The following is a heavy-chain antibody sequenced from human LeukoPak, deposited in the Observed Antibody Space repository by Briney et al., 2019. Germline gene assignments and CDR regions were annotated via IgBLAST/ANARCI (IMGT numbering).Heavy chain of an antibody. CDR3: ARGHYYASGKIDY. Sequence: GGSLRLSCAASGFTFSTYPIHWVRQAPGKGLEWVAVISYDGTNKYFADSVKGRFAISRDNSKSTLYLQMNRLRPEDTALYYRARGHYYASGKIDYWGQGTLVTVSP. V-gene: IGHV3-30*09. D-gene: IGHD3-10*01. CDR2: ISYDGTNK. J-gene: IGHJ4*02. CDR1: GFTFSTYP.